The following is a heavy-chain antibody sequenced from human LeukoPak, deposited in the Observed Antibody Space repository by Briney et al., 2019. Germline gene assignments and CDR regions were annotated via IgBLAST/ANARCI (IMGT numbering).Heavy chain of an antibody. CDR3: AKSRADDAFDI. D-gene: IGHD6-19*01. V-gene: IGHV5-51*01. Sequence: GESRQISCKGSGSRFTSYWIGGVRPVRGKGLEWMGIIYPGDSHTRYSPSFQGQVTISADKSISTAYLQWSSLKASDTAMYYCAKSRADDAFDIWGQGTMVTVSS. J-gene: IGHJ3*02. CDR1: GSRFTSYW. CDR2: IYPGDSHT.